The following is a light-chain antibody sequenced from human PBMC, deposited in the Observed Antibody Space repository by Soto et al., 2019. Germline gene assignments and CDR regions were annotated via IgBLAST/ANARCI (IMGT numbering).Light chain of an antibody. CDR1: QSVSSY. CDR2: DAS. J-gene: IGKJ4*01. V-gene: IGKV3-15*01. CDR3: QHYKTWPLS. Sequence: VVSQSPATLSLSQGERATLSCRASQSVSSYLAWYQQKPGQAPRLLIYDASTRATGIPARFSGIGSGTEFTLIISSLQSEDFAVYYCQHYKTWPLSFGGGTKVAIK.